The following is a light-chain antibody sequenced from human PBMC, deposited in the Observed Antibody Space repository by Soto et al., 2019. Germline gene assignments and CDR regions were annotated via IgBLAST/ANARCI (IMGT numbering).Light chain of an antibody. V-gene: IGKV1-5*03. J-gene: IGKJ5*01. CDR3: QQYDSFSVT. CDR2: KAS. Sequence: DIQMTQSPSTLSAFVGDRVTITCRASQRTSGWLAWYQQKTGKAPKLLIYKASSLESGVPSRFSGSGSETEFTLTISSLQPDDSATYYCQQYDSFSVTFGQGTRLEIK. CDR1: QRTSGW.